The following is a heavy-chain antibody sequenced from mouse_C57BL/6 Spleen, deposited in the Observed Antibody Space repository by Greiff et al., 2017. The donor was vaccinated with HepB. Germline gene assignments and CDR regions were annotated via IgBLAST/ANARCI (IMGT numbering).Heavy chain of an antibody. CDR3: TRRLPMMVTRYWYFDV. J-gene: IGHJ1*03. CDR2: IDPETGGT. CDR1: GYTFTDYE. Sequence: VQLQQSGAELVRPGASVTLSCKASGYTFTDYEMHWVKQTPVHGLEWIGAIDPETGGTAYNQKFKGKAILTADKSSSPAYMELRSLTSEDSAVYYCTRRLPMMVTRYWYFDVWGTGTTVTVSS. V-gene: IGHV1-15*01. D-gene: IGHD2-3*01.